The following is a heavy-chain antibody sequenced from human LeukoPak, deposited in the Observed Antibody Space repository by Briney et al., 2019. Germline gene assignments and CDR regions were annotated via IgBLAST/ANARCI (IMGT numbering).Heavy chain of an antibody. CDR3: AKAARPKTAMVTFPFDY. J-gene: IGHJ4*02. CDR2: ISWNSGSI. CDR1: GFTFDDYA. V-gene: IGHV3-9*01. Sequence: GGSLRLSCAASGFTFDDYAMHWVRQAPGKGLEWVSGISWNSGSIGYADSVKGRFTISRDNAKNSLYLQMNSLRAEDTALYYCAKAARPKTAMVTFPFDYWGQGTLVTVSS. D-gene: IGHD5-18*01.